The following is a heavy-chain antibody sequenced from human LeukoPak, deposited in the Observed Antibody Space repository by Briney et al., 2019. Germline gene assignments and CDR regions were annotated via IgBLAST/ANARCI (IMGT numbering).Heavy chain of an antibody. CDR2: IKQDGSEK. CDR3: ARSDFWFDP. J-gene: IGHJ5*02. V-gene: IGHV3-7*01. D-gene: IGHD2-21*02. Sequence: GGSLRLSCAVSGFTFCIYWMSWVRQAPGKGLEWVANIKQDGSEKYYVDSVKGRFTISRDNAKHSLYLQMNSLRAEDTAVYYCARSDFWFDPWGQGTLVTVSS. CDR1: GFTFCIYW.